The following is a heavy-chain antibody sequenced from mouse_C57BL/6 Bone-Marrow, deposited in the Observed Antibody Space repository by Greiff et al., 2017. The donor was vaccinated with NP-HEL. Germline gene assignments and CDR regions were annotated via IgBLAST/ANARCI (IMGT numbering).Heavy chain of an antibody. D-gene: IGHD2-3*01. J-gene: IGHJ3*01. Sequence: QVQLQQSGPELVKPGASVKISCKASGYAFSSSWMNWVKQRPGKGLEWIGRIYPGDGDTNYNGKFKGKATLTADKSSSTAYMQLSSLTSEDSAVYFCARGYYPAWFAYWGQGTLVTVSA. CDR1: GYAFSSSW. CDR3: ARGYYPAWFAY. CDR2: IYPGDGDT. V-gene: IGHV1-82*01.